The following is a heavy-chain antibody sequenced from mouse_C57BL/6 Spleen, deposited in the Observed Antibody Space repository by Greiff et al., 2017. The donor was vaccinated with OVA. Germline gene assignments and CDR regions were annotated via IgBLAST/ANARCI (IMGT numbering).Heavy chain of an antibody. Sequence: QVQLQQSGAELVRPGASVTLSCKASGYTFTDYEMHWVKQTPVHGLEWIGAIDPETGGTAYNQKFKGKAILTADKSSSTAYMELRSLTSEDSAVYYCTRRGWEVVFAYWGQGTLVTVSA. D-gene: IGHD1-1*01. CDR1: GYTFTDYE. CDR3: TRRGWEVVFAY. V-gene: IGHV1-15*01. J-gene: IGHJ3*01. CDR2: IDPETGGT.